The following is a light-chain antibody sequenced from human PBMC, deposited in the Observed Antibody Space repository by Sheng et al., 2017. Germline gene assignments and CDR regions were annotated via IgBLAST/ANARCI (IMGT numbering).Light chain of an antibody. CDR2: DAS. J-gene: IGKJ2*03. Sequence: EIVLTQSPATLSLSPGERATLSCRASQSVSSYLAWYQQKPGQAPRLLIYDASKRATGIPARFSGSGSGTDFTLTISTLEPEDFAVYYCHQRSNWPPSYSFGQGTKLEI. CDR1: QSVSSY. CDR3: HQRSNWPPSYS. V-gene: IGKV3-11*01.